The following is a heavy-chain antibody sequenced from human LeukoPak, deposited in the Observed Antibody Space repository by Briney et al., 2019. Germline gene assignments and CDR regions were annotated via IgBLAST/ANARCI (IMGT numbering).Heavy chain of an antibody. D-gene: IGHD5-24*01. CDR3: AREMATIVNQFDY. Sequence: ASVKVSCKASGYTFTSYGISWVRQAPGQGLEWMGRISPYNGNTNYAQKLQGRVTMTTDTSTTTAYMELRSLRSDDTAVYYCAREMATIVNQFDYWGQGTLVTVSS. V-gene: IGHV1-18*01. CDR1: GYTFTSYG. J-gene: IGHJ4*02. CDR2: ISPYNGNT.